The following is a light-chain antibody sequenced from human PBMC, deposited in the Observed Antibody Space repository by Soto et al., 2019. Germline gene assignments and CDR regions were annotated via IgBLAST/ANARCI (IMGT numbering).Light chain of an antibody. CDR2: GAS. CDR3: QQYGSSPET. Sequence: EIVLTQSLATLSLSPGERATISCLASQSVSSTFLAWYQQKPGQAPRLLIYGASSRATGIPDRFSGSGSGTDFTLTISRLEPEDFAVYYCQQYGSSPETFGQGTKVDIK. CDR1: QSVSSTF. J-gene: IGKJ1*01. V-gene: IGKV3-20*01.